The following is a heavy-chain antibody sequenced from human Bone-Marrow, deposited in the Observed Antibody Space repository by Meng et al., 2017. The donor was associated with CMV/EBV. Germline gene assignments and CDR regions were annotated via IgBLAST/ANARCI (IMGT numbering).Heavy chain of an antibody. V-gene: IGHV3-33*01. CDR3: VRDALTTQEHALGV. D-gene: IGHD4/OR15-4a*01. J-gene: IGHJ3*01. Sequence: SGFTFSSYGMHWVRQAPGKGLEWVAVIWYDGSNKYYADSVKGRFTISRDNSKNTLYLQMNSLRAEDTAVYYCVRDALTTQEHALGVWGQGTMVTVSS. CDR1: GFTFSSYG. CDR2: IWYDGSNK.